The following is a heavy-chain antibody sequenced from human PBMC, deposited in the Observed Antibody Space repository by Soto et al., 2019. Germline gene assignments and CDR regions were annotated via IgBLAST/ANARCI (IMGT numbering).Heavy chain of an antibody. V-gene: IGHV1-18*01. CDR1: GYTFTSYG. CDR3: ARDGYSGYDSAYYYYGMDV. D-gene: IGHD5-12*01. CDR2: ISAYNGNT. J-gene: IGHJ6*02. Sequence: ASVKVSCKASGYTFTSYGISWVRQAPGQGLEWMGWISAYNGNTNYAQKLQGRVTMTTDTSTSTAYMELRSLRSDDTAVYYCARDGYSGYDSAYYYYGMDVWGQGTTVTGSS.